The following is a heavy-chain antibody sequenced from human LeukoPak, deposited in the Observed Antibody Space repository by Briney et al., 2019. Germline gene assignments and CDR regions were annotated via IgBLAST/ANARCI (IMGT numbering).Heavy chain of an antibody. CDR1: GFTFSSYS. D-gene: IGHD5-12*01. Sequence: GGSLRLSCAASGFTFSSYSMNWVRQAPGKGLEWVSSISSSSSSYIYYADSVKGRFTISRDNAKNSLYLQMNSLRAEDTAVYYCARDIVATILGSYYYYGMDVWGQGTTVTVSS. CDR2: ISSSSSSYI. J-gene: IGHJ6*02. V-gene: IGHV3-21*01. CDR3: ARDIVATILGSYYYYGMDV.